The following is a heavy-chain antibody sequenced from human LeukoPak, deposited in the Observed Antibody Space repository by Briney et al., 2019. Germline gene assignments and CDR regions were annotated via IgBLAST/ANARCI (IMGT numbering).Heavy chain of an antibody. Sequence: RESLRLSCAASGFTFSNYAMSWVRQAPGKGLEWVSAISGSDGSTDFADSVKGRFTISRDNSKNTLYLQMNSLRAEDTAVYYCAKNNYYCYDSSGHHWGAFDYWGQGTLVTVSS. D-gene: IGHD3-22*01. CDR2: ISGSDGST. CDR3: AKNNYYCYDSSGHHWGAFDY. J-gene: IGHJ4*02. V-gene: IGHV3-23*01. CDR1: GFTFSNYA.